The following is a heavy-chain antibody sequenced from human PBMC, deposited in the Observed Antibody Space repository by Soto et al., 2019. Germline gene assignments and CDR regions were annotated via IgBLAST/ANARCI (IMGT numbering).Heavy chain of an antibody. CDR3: ARGGPFRPGVILNITQRRGLTHKNYYYHYGMKV. Sequence: ASVKVSCKASGYTFTGYYMHWVRQAPGQGLEWMGWINPNSGGTNYAQKFEGWVTMTRDTSISTAYVELSRLRSDDTAVYYCARGGPFRPGVILNITQRRGLTHKNYYYHYGMKVWPQAST. CDR1: GYTFTGYY. V-gene: IGHV1-2*04. CDR2: INPNSGGT. D-gene: IGHD3-16*02. J-gene: IGHJ6*01.